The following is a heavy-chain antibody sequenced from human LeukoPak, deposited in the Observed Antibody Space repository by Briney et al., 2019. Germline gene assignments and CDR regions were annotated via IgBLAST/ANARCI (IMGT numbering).Heavy chain of an antibody. D-gene: IGHD1-26*01. J-gene: IGHJ4*02. V-gene: IGHV1-46*01. CDR1: GYTFTNSY. CDR3: ARNGEPYGY. Sequence: VASVKVSCKASGYTFTNSYIHWVRQAPGQGLEWMGIINPSGGGTSYAQKFQGRVTMTRDTSTSTVYMELSSLRSEDTAVYYCARNGEPYGYWGQGTLVTVSS. CDR2: INPSGGGT.